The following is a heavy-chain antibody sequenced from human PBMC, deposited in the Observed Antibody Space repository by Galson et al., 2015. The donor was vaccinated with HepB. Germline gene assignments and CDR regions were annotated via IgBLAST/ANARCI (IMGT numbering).Heavy chain of an antibody. D-gene: IGHD3-10*01. J-gene: IGHJ6*02. CDR1: GFTFEDYA. Sequence: SLRLSCAASGFTFEDYAMHWVRQVPGKGLEWVSGISWNSDFKGYADSVRGRFTISRDNAKYSLYLQMNSLRAEDTALYYCPQDLTYYYGSGSYFVGMDVWGQGTTVTVSS. CDR2: ISWNSDFK. V-gene: IGHV3-9*01. CDR3: PQDLTYYYGSGSYFVGMDV.